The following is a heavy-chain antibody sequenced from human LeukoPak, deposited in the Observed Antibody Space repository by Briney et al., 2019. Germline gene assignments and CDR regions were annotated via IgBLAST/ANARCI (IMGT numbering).Heavy chain of an antibody. CDR2: ITGSGNTT. J-gene: IGHJ6*03. D-gene: IGHD6-6*01. V-gene: IGHV3-21*01. CDR1: GFHFNTYA. CDR3: ARDSKSSSPWAEYYYYYYYMDV. Sequence: GGSLRLSCAASGFHFNTYAMSWVRQAPGKGLDWVSSITGSGNTTYYADSVKGRFTISRDNAKNSLYLQMNSLRAEDTAVYYCARDSKSSSPWAEYYYYYYYMDVWGKGTTVTVSS.